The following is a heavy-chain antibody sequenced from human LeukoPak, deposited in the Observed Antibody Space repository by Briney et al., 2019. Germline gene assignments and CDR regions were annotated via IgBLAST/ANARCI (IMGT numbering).Heavy chain of an antibody. V-gene: IGHV3-30*04. Sequence: PGRSLSLSCEASGFTFNSHSINWVRQAPGQGLEWVAVISSDGNSKHYGDSVRGRFTISRDNSKNTVWLQMSSLRAEDTALYYCARERADAIGAFDSWGQGTLVTVSS. CDR1: GFTFNSHS. D-gene: IGHD2-21*01. CDR2: ISSDGNSK. CDR3: ARERADAIGAFDS. J-gene: IGHJ4*02.